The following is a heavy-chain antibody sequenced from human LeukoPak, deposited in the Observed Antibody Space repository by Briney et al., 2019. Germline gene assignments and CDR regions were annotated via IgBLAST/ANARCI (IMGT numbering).Heavy chain of an antibody. CDR1: GFTVSSNY. J-gene: IGHJ6*02. Sequence: GGSLRLSCAGSGFTVSSNYMTWVRQAPGKGLECVSAIYGGGTTYYADSVKGRFTISRDSSSNTLHLQMNSLRAEDKAVYYCAREARYYDILTGYHNYSGVDVWGQGTTVTVSS. CDR3: AREARYYDILTGYHNYSGVDV. CDR2: IYGGGTT. D-gene: IGHD3-9*01. V-gene: IGHV3-66*01.